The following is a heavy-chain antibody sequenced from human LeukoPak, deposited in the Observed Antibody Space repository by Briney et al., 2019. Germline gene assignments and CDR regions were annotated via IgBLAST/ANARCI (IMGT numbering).Heavy chain of an antibody. CDR3: AKGDVVVVPELGYFDY. CDR1: GFTFSSYA. CDR2: ISGSGGST. J-gene: IGHJ4*02. D-gene: IGHD2-15*01. V-gene: IGHV3-23*01. Sequence: QSGGSLRLSCAASGFTFSSYAMSWVRQAPGKGLEWVSAISGSGGSTYYADSVKGRFTISRDNSKNTLYLQMNSLRAEDTAVYYCAKGDVVVVPELGYFDYWGQGTLVTVSS.